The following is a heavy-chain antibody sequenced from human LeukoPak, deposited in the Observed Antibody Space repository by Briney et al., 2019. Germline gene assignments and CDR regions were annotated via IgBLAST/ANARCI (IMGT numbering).Heavy chain of an antibody. CDR2: IRSKADSYAT. CDR1: GFTFGDYA. V-gene: IGHV3-73*01. J-gene: IGHJ4*02. CDR3: TRWLQSLEH. D-gene: IGHD5-24*01. Sequence: LAGGSLRLSCTASGFTFGDYAMHWVRQASGKGLEWVGRIRSKADSYATAYAASLKGRFIISRDDSKNTTYLQMNSLNTEDTAVYYCTRWLQSLEHWGQGTLVSVSS.